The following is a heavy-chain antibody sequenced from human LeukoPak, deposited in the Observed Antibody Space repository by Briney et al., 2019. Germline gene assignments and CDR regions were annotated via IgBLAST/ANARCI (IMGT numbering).Heavy chain of an antibody. J-gene: IGHJ4*02. D-gene: IGHD3-3*01. V-gene: IGHV3-21*04. Sequence: GGSLRLSCAASGFTFSSYSMNWVRQAPGKGLEWVSSISSSSSYIYYADSVKGRFTISRDNSKNTLYLQMNSLRAEDTAVYYCAKSADSITIFGPDYWGQGTLVTVSS. CDR1: GFTFSSYS. CDR2: ISSSSSYI. CDR3: AKSADSITIFGPDY.